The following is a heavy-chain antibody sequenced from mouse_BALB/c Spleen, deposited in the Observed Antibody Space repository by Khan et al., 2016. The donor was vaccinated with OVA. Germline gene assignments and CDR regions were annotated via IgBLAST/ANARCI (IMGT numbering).Heavy chain of an antibody. CDR3: TYPFPLYAMDY. J-gene: IGHJ4*01. D-gene: IGHD6-1*01. CDR1: GFNIKATY. V-gene: IGHV14-3*02. Sequence: VQLLQSGAELVKPGASVRLSCTASGFNIKATYIHWVQQRPEQGLEWIGRIDTANGNTKYAPKFQGKATLTRETSANTASLQISSLTSEDTAVYYCTYPFPLYAMDYWGQGTSVTVSA. CDR2: IDTANGNT.